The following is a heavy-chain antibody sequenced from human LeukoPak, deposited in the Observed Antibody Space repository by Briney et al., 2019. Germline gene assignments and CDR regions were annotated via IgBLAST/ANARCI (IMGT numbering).Heavy chain of an antibody. CDR2: IYYSGST. V-gene: IGHV4-59*12. D-gene: IGHD3-10*01. J-gene: IGHJ4*02. CDR1: GGSISSYY. Sequence: SETLSLTCTVSGGSISSYYWSWIRQPPGKGLEWIGYIYYSGSTNYNPSLKSRVTISVDTSKNQFSLKLSSVTAADTAVYYCARVGDYYGSGSYYKGLYYFDYWGQGTLVTVSS. CDR3: ARVGDYYGSGSYYKGLYYFDY.